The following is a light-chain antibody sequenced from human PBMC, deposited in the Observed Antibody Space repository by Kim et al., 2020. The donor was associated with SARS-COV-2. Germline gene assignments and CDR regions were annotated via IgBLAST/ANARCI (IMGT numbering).Light chain of an antibody. CDR1: SSNIGSNY. J-gene: IGLJ2*01. CDR3: AAWDDSLSGVL. Sequence: QSVLTQPPSASGTPGQRVTISCSGSSSNIGSNYVYWYQQLPGTAPKLLIYSNNQRPSGVADRFSGSKSGTSSSLAISGLWSEDEADYYCAAWDDSLSGVLFGGGTQLTVL. CDR2: SNN. V-gene: IGLV1-47*02.